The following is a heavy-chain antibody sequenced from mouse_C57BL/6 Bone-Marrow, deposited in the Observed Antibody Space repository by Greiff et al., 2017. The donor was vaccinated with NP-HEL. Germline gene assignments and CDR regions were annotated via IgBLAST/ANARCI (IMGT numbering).Heavy chain of an antibody. CDR3: ARASPIYYYGSSYDY. CDR1: GYTFTSYW. J-gene: IGHJ2*01. D-gene: IGHD1-1*01. CDR2: IHPNSGST. V-gene: IGHV1-64*01. Sequence: QVHVKQPGAELVKPGASVKLSCKASGYTFTSYWMHWVKQRPGQGLEWIGMIHPNSGSTNYNEKFKSKATLTVDKSSSTAYMQLSSLTSEDSAVYYCARASPIYYYGSSYDYWGQGTTLTVSS.